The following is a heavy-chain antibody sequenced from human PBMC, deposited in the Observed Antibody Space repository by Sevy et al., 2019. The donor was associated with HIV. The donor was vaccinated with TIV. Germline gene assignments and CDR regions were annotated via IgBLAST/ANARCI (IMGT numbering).Heavy chain of an antibody. Sequence: ASVKVSCKASGGTFSSYAISWVRQAPGQGLEWMGGIIPIFGTANYAQKFQGRVTITADESTSTAYMELSSLRSEDTAVYHCARGRDLDAFDIWGQGTMVTVSS. J-gene: IGHJ3*02. D-gene: IGHD2-15*01. V-gene: IGHV1-69*13. CDR1: GGTFSSYA. CDR2: IIPIFGTA. CDR3: ARGRDLDAFDI.